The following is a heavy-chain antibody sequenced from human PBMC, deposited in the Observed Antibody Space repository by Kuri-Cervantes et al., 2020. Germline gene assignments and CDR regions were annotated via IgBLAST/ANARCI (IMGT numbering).Heavy chain of an antibody. CDR3: AAEAPNYYDSSGYNFDY. J-gene: IGHJ4*02. V-gene: IGHV1-58*01. CDR2: IVVGSGNT. Sequence: SVKVSCKASGFTFTSSAVQWVRQARGQRLEWIGWIVVGSGNTNYAQKFQERVTITRDMSTSTAYMELSSLRSEDTAVYYCAAEAPNYYDSSGYNFDYWGQGTLVTDSS. CDR1: GFTFTSSA. D-gene: IGHD3-22*01.